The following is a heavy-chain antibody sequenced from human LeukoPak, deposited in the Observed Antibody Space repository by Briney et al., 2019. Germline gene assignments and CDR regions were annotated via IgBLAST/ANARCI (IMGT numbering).Heavy chain of an antibody. CDR1: GFTFSSYA. CDR2: ISGSGGST. CDR3: AKSSSGYYYGDFDY. V-gene: IGHV3-23*01. Sequence: GGSLRLSCAAYGFTFSSYAMSWVRQAPGKGLEWVSAISGSGGSTYYADSVKGRFTISRDNSKNTLYLQMNSLRAEDTAAYYCAKSSSGYYYGDFDYRGQGTLVTVSS. D-gene: IGHD3-22*01. J-gene: IGHJ4*02.